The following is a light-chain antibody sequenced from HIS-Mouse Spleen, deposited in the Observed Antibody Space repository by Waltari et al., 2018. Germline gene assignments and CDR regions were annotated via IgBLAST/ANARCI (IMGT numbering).Light chain of an antibody. V-gene: IGKV4-1*01. J-gene: IGKJ3*01. CDR1: QSFLYSSNNKNY. Sequence: DIVMTQSPDSLAVSLGERATINSKSSQSFLYSSNNKNYLAWYQQKPGQPPKLLIYWASTRESGVPDRFSGSGSGTDFTLTISSLQAEDVAVYYCQQYYSTPPLFTFGPGTKVDIK. CDR2: WAS. CDR3: QQYYSTPPLFT.